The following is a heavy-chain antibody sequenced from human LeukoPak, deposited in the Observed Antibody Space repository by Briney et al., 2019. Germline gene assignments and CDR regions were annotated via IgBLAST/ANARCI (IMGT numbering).Heavy chain of an antibody. CDR1: GGSISSYY. J-gene: IGHJ4*02. D-gene: IGHD3-3*01. Sequence: SETLSLTCTVSGGSISSYYWSWIRQPPGKGLEWIGYIYYSGSTNYNPSLKSRVTISVDTSKNQFSLKLSSVTAADTAVYYCARHTPSHFLEWLLYPHFDYWGQGTLVTVSS. V-gene: IGHV4-59*01. CDR2: IYYSGST. CDR3: ARHTPSHFLEWLLYPHFDY.